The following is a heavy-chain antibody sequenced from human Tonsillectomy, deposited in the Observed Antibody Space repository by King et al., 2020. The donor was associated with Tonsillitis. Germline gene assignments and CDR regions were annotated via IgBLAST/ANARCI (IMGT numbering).Heavy chain of an antibody. V-gene: IGHV3-30*18. D-gene: IGHD3-3*01. J-gene: IGHJ4*02. CDR1: GFIFSSYG. Sequence: VQLVQSGGGVVQPGRSLRLSCAASGFIFSSYGMHWVRQAPGKGLEWVAVISYDGSNKYYADSVKGRFTISRDNSKNTLYLQMNSLRAEDTAVFYCAKGSRNYYDFWSGYPDYWGQGTLVTVSS. CDR2: ISYDGSNK. CDR3: AKGSRNYYDFWSGYPDY.